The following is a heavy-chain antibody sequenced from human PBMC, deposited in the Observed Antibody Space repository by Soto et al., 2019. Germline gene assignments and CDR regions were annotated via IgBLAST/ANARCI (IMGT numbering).Heavy chain of an antibody. CDR2: IYPYNGNT. V-gene: IGHV1-18*04. CDR1: CSTFSGYG. CDR3: ARLVCSGDSCYSPVDY. Sequence: ASVTLSCTASCSTFSGYGISWVRQDPGQGLEWMGWIYPYNGNTRYAQKLQGRVTMTTDTSTSTAYMELRSLTSDDTAVYYCARLVCSGDSCYSPVDYWGQGTQVTVSA. J-gene: IGHJ4*02. D-gene: IGHD2-15*01.